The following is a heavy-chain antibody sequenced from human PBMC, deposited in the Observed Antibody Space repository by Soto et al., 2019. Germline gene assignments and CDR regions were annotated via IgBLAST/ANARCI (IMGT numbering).Heavy chain of an antibody. V-gene: IGHV3-33*01. CDR3: ARDPQALPGYSFDY. D-gene: IGHD5-18*01. J-gene: IGHJ4*02. CDR2: IWYDGSNK. Sequence: GGSLRLSCAASGFTFSSYGMHWVRQAPGKGLEWVAVIWYDGSNKYYADSVKGRFTISRDNSKNTLYLQMNSLRAEDTAVYYCARDPQALPGYSFDYWGQGTLVTVSS. CDR1: GFTFSSYG.